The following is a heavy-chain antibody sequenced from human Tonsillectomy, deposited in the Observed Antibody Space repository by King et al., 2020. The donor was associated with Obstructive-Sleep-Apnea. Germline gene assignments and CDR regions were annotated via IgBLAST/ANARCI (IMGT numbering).Heavy chain of an antibody. CDR2: ISYDGSNK. D-gene: IGHD2-21*02. J-gene: IGHJ3*01. V-gene: IGHV3-30*18. CDR3: AKALGGVVVPAIRGNAFDL. Sequence: VQLVESGGGVVQPGRSLRLSCAASGFTFSSYGMHWVRQAPGKGLEWVAVISYDGSNKYYADSVKGRFTISRDNSKNTLYLQMNSLRAEDTAVYYCAKALGGVVVPAIRGNAFDLWGKGTMVTVSS. CDR1: GFTFSSYG.